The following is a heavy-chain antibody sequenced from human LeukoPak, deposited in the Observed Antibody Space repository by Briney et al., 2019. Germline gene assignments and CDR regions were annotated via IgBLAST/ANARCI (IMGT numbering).Heavy chain of an antibody. J-gene: IGHJ6*02. Sequence: SETLSLTCAVYGGSFSGYYWSCIRQPPGKGLEWIGEINHSGSTNYNPSLKSRVTISVDTSKNQFSLKLSSVTAADTAVYYCARGGSVAGMFYYYYGMDVWGQGTTVTVSS. D-gene: IGHD6-19*01. CDR3: ARGGSVAGMFYYYYGMDV. V-gene: IGHV4-34*01. CDR1: GGSFSGYY. CDR2: INHSGST.